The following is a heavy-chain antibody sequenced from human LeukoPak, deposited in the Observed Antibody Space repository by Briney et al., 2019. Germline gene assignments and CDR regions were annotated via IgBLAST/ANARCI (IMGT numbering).Heavy chain of an antibody. CDR3: ARTSSEKTDYYDSSGYNYFDY. D-gene: IGHD3-22*01. V-gene: IGHV3-30*02. J-gene: IGHJ4*02. CDR1: GFTFSSYG. Sequence: GGSLRLSCAASGFTFSSYGMHWVRQAPGKGLEWVAFIRYDGSNKYYADSVKGRFTISRDNAKNSLYLQMNSLRAEDTAVYYCARTSSEKTDYYDSSGYNYFDYWGQGTLVTVSS. CDR2: IRYDGSNK.